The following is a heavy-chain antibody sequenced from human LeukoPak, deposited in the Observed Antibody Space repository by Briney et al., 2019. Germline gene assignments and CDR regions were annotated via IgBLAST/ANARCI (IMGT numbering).Heavy chain of an antibody. D-gene: IGHD5-24*01. V-gene: IGHV4-59*01. J-gene: IGHJ4*02. CDR3: TRKDGDG. Sequence: SETLSLTCTVSGVSISSYHWTWIRQPPGEGLEWIGHIYNSGSTNYNPSLRGRVTISLDTSKNQVSLKLSSVTAADTAMYYCTRKDGDGWGQGTLVTVSS. CDR1: GVSISSYH. CDR2: IYNSGST.